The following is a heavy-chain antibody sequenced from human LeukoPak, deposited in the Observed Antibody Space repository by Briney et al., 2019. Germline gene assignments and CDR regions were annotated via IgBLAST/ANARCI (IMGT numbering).Heavy chain of an antibody. V-gene: IGHV3-30-3*01. CDR1: GFTFRTYS. D-gene: IGHD3-22*01. CDR3: ASNFFDDSGYYWGFDY. CDR2: ISYDGSNE. Sequence: GGSLRLSCAASGFTFRTYSMHWVRQAPGKGLEWVAVISYDGSNEYYADSVKGRFTISRDNSRNTLYLQMNSLRPDDTAMYYCASNFFDDSGYYWGFDYWGQGTLVTVSS. J-gene: IGHJ4*02.